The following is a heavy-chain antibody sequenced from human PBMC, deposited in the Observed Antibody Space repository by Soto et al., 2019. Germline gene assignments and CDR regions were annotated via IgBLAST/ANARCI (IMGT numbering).Heavy chain of an antibody. CDR1: GFTFSSYG. V-gene: IGHV3-30*18. CDR3: AKEHYGDPDSGWYFDL. D-gene: IGHD4-17*01. Sequence: QVQLVESGGGVVQPGRSLRLSCAASGFTFSSYGMHWVRQAPGKGLEWVAVISYDGSNKYYADSVKGRFTISRDNSKNTLYLQMNSLRAEDTAVYYCAKEHYGDPDSGWYFDLWGRGTLVTVSS. CDR2: ISYDGSNK. J-gene: IGHJ2*01.